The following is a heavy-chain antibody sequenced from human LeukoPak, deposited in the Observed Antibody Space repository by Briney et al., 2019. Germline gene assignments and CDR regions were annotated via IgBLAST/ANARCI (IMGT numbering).Heavy chain of an antibody. Sequence: SETLSLTCTVSGGSISSGDYYWSWIRQPPGKGLEWIGYIYYSGSTYYNPSLKSRVTISVDTSKNQFSLKLSSVTAADTAVYYCARVRHYYGSGSYYPGEYYFDYWGQGTLVAVSS. J-gene: IGHJ4*02. D-gene: IGHD3-10*01. CDR3: ARVRHYYGSGSYYPGEYYFDY. CDR2: IYYSGST. V-gene: IGHV4-30-4*01. CDR1: GGSISSGDYY.